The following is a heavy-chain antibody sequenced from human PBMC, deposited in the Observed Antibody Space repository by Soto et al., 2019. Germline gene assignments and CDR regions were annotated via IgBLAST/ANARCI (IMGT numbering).Heavy chain of an antibody. J-gene: IGHJ4*02. CDR2: FSGRSGDT. Sequence: GGSLRLSCVASGFSISTHALTWVRPAPGKGLEWVSSFSGRSGDTYYAASVKGRFTISGDSSKNTVILQMNNLRADDTALYYCARDSSAWPNYFDSWGQGIQVTVSS. V-gene: IGHV3-23*01. CDR1: GFSISTHA. D-gene: IGHD6-19*01. CDR3: ARDSSAWPNYFDS.